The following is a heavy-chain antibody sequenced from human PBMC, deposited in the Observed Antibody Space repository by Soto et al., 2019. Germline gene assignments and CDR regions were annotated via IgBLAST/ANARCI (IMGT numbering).Heavy chain of an antibody. CDR3: ARHDLRGGAYDS. J-gene: IGHJ4*02. CDR1: AGSISGYY. V-gene: IGHV4-59*08. CDR2: TRYSEST. Sequence: SETLSLTCSVSAGSISGYYWSWIRQPPGKGLEWIGYTRYSESTSYNPSLMSRLILSVDTSNNQFSLKLSSVTAADTAVYYCARHDLRGGAYDSWGQGTLVTVS. D-gene: IGHD3-10*01.